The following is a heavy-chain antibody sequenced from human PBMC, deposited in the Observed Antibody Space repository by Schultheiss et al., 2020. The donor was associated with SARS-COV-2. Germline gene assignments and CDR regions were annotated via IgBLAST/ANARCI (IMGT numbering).Heavy chain of an antibody. CDR2: IWYDGSNK. Sequence: GGSLRLSCAASGFTFSDYYMSWVRQAPGKGLEWVAVIWYDGSNKYYADSVKGRFTISRDNSKNTLYLQMNSLRAEDTAVYYCARGAGYSSSSLDAFDIWGQGTMVTVSS. D-gene: IGHD6-13*01. J-gene: IGHJ3*02. CDR1: GFTFSDYY. V-gene: IGHV3-33*08. CDR3: ARGAGYSSSSLDAFDI.